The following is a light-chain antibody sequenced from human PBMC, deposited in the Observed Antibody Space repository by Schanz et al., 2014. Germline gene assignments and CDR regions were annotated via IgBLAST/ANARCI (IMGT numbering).Light chain of an antibody. CDR2: DVS. V-gene: IGLV2-11*01. Sequence: QSALTQPRSVSGSPGQSVTISCTGTSSDVGGYKYVSWYQQHPGKAPKLMIYDVSQRPSGVPDRFSGAKSGNTASLTISGLQAEDEADYYCSSYTRSSPVVFGGGTKLTVL. J-gene: IGLJ2*01. CDR1: SSDVGGYKY. CDR3: SSYTRSSPVV.